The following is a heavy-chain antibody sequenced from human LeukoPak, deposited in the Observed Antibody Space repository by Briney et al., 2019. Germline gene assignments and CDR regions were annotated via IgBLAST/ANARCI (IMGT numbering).Heavy chain of an antibody. CDR3: ARQPGGVTNYFDY. D-gene: IGHD2-21*02. J-gene: IGHJ4*02. Sequence: SETLSLTCTVSGDSISTSNSYWGWIRQPPWKGLEWIGSIYYSGNTYYNASLKSRVTISVDSSRNQFSLKLSSVTAADTAVYYCARQPGGVTNYFDYWGQGTLVTVSS. V-gene: IGHV4-39*01. CDR2: IYYSGNT. CDR1: GDSISTSNSY.